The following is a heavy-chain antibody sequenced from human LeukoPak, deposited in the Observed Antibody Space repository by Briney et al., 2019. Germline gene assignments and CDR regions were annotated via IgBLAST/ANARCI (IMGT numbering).Heavy chain of an antibody. CDR2: IPYSGYT. CDR3: ARGRNDNGGMFFDS. CDR1: GGPMRSYY. Sequence: SETLSLTCTVSGGPMRSYYWTWIRQAPGKGLEWIGFIPYSGYTSYSPSLKSRVAISVDTSKSQFSLRLNSMTAADTAIYYCARGRNDNGGMFFDSWAQGTLVTVSS. V-gene: IGHV4-59*01. J-gene: IGHJ4*02. D-gene: IGHD4-23*01.